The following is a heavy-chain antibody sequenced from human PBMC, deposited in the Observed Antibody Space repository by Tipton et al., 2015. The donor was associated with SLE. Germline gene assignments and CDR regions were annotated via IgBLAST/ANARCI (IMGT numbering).Heavy chain of an antibody. CDR2: ISYDGRNK. V-gene: IGHV3-30*04. Sequence: SLRLSCAASGFTFSSYAIHWVRQAPGKGLEWVAVISYDGRNKYYADSVKGRSTISRDNSKNTLYLQMNSLRVGDTAVYYCARHPFYYYYMDVWGRGTSVTVSS. CDR3: ARHPFYYYYMDV. J-gene: IGHJ6*03. CDR1: GFTFSSYA.